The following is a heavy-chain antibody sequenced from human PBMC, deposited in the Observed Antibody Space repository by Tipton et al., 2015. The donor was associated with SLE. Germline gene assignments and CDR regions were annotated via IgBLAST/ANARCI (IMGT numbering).Heavy chain of an antibody. CDR1: GGSITSSSYF. CDR3: AKYFYDATGYQSVDS. CDR2: IFYTGST. Sequence: TLSLTCTVSGGSITSSSYFWGWIRQPPGKGLEWIGTIFYTGSTYYNPSLRSRVTMSADTSKNQFSLRLTSVTAADTAVYYCAKYFYDATGYQSVDSWGQGALVTVSS. J-gene: IGHJ4*02. D-gene: IGHD3-22*01. V-gene: IGHV4-39*07.